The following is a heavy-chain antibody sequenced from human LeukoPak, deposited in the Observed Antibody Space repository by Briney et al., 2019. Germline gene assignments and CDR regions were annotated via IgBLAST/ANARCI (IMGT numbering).Heavy chain of an antibody. CDR2: ISTSSDQR. J-gene: IGHJ4*02. V-gene: IGHV1-18*01. CDR1: SYTFTSFG. D-gene: IGHD6-25*01. CDR3: ARDTNWQRDY. Sequence: GASVKVSCKASSYTFTSFGIAWVRQAPGQGLEWVGWISTSSDQRRYAHMPQDRVTMTTDTSTSTAYMELRSLRSDDAGVYYCARDTNWQRDYWGQGTLVTVSS.